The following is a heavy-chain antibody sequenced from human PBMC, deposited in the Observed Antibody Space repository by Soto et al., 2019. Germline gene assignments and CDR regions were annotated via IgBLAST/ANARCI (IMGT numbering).Heavy chain of an antibody. Sequence: QVQLQESGPGLLKPLETLSLTCTVSGVSLNSGHYYWVWIRQSPGKGLAWIASIYYDESTYYNPSLKSPATIFTDKPKNQFSLTLKSVTAADTAVYYCGKVLIGATRHTDVDSWGQGALVTVSS. V-gene: IGHV4-39*01. J-gene: IGHJ4*02. D-gene: IGHD2-15*01. CDR2: IYYDEST. CDR3: GKVLIGATRHTDVDS. CDR1: GVSLNSGHYY.